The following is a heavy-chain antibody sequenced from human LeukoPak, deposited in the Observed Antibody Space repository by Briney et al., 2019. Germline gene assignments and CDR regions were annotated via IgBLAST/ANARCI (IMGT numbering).Heavy chain of an antibody. CDR3: ARERPPRVVVVAATADGGFDP. Sequence: ASVKVSCKASGYTFTSYYMHWVRQASGQGLEWMGIINPSGGSTSYAQKFQGRVTMTRDTSTSTVYMELSSLRSEDTAVYYCARERPPRVVVVAATADGGFDPWGQGTLVTVSS. CDR1: GYTFTSYY. V-gene: IGHV1-46*01. CDR2: INPSGGST. J-gene: IGHJ5*02. D-gene: IGHD2-15*01.